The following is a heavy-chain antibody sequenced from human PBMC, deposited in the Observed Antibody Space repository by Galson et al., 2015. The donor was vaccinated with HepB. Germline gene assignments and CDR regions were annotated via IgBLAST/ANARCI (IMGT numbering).Heavy chain of an antibody. V-gene: IGHV5-51*03. CDR2: IYPGDSDT. CDR3: AKGADGSGFSKGSWFDP. D-gene: IGHD3-10*01. J-gene: IGHJ5*02. Sequence: QSGAEVKKPGESLKISCKGSGYSFASYWIGWVRQMPGKGLEWMGIIYPGDSDTRYSPSFQGQVTISADKSISTAYLQWSSLKASDTAVYYCAKGADGSGFSKGSWFDPWGQGTLVTVSS. CDR1: GYSFASYW.